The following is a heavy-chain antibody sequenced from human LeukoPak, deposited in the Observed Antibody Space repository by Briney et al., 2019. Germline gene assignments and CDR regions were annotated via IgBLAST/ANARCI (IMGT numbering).Heavy chain of an antibody. CDR3: AKSRVVAAAHFDS. J-gene: IGHJ4*02. V-gene: IGHV3-30*04. CDR2: MSSDRTER. Sequence: PGGSLRLSCAASGFTFSSYALRWVRQAPGRGLEWVAVMSSDRTERYYADSVKGRFTISRDNSKNTMYLQMNSLTVQDAAVYYCAKSRVVAAAHFDSWGQGTLVAVSP. D-gene: IGHD2-15*01. CDR1: GFTFSSYA.